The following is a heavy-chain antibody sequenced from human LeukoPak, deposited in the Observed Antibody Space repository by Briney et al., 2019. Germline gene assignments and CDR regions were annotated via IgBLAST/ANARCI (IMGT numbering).Heavy chain of an antibody. V-gene: IGHV1-2*06. Sequence: ASVKVSCKASGYTFTGYYMRWVRQAPGQGLEWMGRINPNSGGTNYAQKFQGRVTMTRDTSISTAYMELSRLRSDDTAVYYCARGPYGDYGVGWYFDLWGRGTLVTVSS. D-gene: IGHD4-17*01. J-gene: IGHJ2*01. CDR2: INPNSGGT. CDR3: ARGPYGDYGVGWYFDL. CDR1: GYTFTGYY.